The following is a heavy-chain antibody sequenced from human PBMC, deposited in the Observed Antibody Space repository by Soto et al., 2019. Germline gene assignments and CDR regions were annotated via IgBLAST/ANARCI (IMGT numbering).Heavy chain of an antibody. CDR3: AKDRAWQAGRYFYGMDV. CDR1: GFTFTPYG. V-gene: IGHV3-30*18. J-gene: IGHJ6*02. D-gene: IGHD3-10*01. Sequence: QVQLVESGGGVVQPGRSLRLSCAASGFTFTPYGMHWVRQVPGQGPEWVADISYDGTIKHYADSVKGRFTISRDNSNNTLYLEMHSLRTEDTALYYCAKDRAWQAGRYFYGMDVWGQGTTVTVSS. CDR2: ISYDGTIK.